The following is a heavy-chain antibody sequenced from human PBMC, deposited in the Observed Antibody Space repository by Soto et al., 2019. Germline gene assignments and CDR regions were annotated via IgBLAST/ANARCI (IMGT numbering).Heavy chain of an antibody. Sequence: SETLSLTCAVSGGSISSSNWWSWVRQPPGKGLEWIGEIYHSGSTNYNPSLKSRVTISVDKSKNQFSLKLYSVTAADTAVYYCARDHGYCSGGSCYVFDSWGRGTLVTVSS. CDR2: IYHSGST. CDR3: ARDHGYCSGGSCYVFDS. D-gene: IGHD2-15*01. V-gene: IGHV4-4*02. J-gene: IGHJ4*02. CDR1: GGSISSSNW.